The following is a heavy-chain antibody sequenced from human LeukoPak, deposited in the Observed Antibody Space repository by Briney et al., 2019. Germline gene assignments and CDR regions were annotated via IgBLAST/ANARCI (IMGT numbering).Heavy chain of an antibody. V-gene: IGHV1-18*01. Sequence: ASVKVSCKASGYTFTSYGISWARQAPGQGLEWMGWISAYNGNTNYAQKLQGRVTMTTDTSTSTAYMELRSLRSDDTAVYYCARDHKLSITGTPVYWGQGTLVTVSS. CDR2: ISAYNGNT. D-gene: IGHD1-7*01. CDR3: ARDHKLSITGTPVY. J-gene: IGHJ4*02. CDR1: GYTFTSYG.